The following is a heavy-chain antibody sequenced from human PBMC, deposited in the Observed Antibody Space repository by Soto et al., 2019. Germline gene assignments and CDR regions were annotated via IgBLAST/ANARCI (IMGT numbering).Heavy chain of an antibody. CDR3: AKEGVAYYYAIICYSYYYYYAMHF. CDR2: ISYDGSNK. D-gene: IGHD3-22*01. J-gene: IGHJ6*02. Sequence: GGYLRISCAASGFTFSSYGMHWVRQAPGKGLEWVAVISYDGSNKYYADSVKGRFTISRDNSKNTLYLQMNSLRAEDTAVYYCAKEGVAYYYAIICYSYYYYYAMHFWCQGT. V-gene: IGHV3-30*18. CDR1: GFTFSSYG.